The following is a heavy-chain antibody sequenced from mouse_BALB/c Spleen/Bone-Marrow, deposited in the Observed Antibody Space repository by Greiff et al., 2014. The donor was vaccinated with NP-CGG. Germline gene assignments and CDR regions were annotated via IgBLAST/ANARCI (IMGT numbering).Heavy chain of an antibody. CDR2: IDPANGNT. CDR3: AHDAPFAY. Sequence: VKLKQSGAELVKPGASVTLSCTTSGFNIKDTYIHWVKQRPEQGLEWIGRIDPANGNTKYDPEFQGKATITADTSSNTAYLHLSSLTSEDTAVYSCAHDAPFAYWGQGTLVTVSA. CDR1: GFNIKDTY. J-gene: IGHJ3*01. V-gene: IGHV14-3*02. D-gene: IGHD2-3*01.